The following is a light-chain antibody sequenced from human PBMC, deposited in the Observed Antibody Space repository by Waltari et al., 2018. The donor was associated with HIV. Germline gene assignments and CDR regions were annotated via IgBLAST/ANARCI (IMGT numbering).Light chain of an antibody. V-gene: IGKV3-15*01. Sequence: EIVLTQSPAILSGSPGERVTLSCRASQSIRGDLAWYQQKPGQSPRLLIYGASTRATGVPATFSGSGSGADFTLTISGLQVDDFGVYYCQHYHSWPGTFGQGTKVEV. CDR3: QHYHSWPGT. CDR1: QSIRGD. CDR2: GAS. J-gene: IGKJ1*01.